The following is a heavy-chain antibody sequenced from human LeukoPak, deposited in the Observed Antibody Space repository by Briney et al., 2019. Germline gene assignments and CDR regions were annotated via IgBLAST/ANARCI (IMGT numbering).Heavy chain of an antibody. CDR1: GYRFTNYW. CDR2: IYPGDSDT. J-gene: IGHJ4*02. CDR3: ARRRDLYPGSYYPFDY. D-gene: IGHD1-26*01. V-gene: IGHV5-51*01. Sequence: GESLKISCKGSGYRFTNYWIGWVRQMPGKGLEWMGIIYPGDSDTRYSPSSQGQVTISADKSITTAYLQWNRLKASDTAMYYCARRRDLYPGSYYPFDYWGQGTLVTVSS.